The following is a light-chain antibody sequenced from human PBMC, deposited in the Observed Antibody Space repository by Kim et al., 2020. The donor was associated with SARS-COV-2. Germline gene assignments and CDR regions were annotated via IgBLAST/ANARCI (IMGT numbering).Light chain of an antibody. V-gene: IGKV1-9*01. Sequence: DIQLTQSPSFLSASVGDRVTITCRASQGISSYLAWYQQKPGKAPKLLIYAASTLQSGVPSRFSGSGSGTEFTLTISSLQPEYFATYYCQQLNSYLALTFGGGTKVDIK. J-gene: IGKJ4*01. CDR1: QGISSY. CDR3: QQLNSYLALT. CDR2: AAS.